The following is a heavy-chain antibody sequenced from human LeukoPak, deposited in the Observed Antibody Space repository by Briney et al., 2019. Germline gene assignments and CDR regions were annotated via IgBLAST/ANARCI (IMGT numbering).Heavy chain of an antibody. J-gene: IGHJ4*02. Sequence: GGSLRLSCAASGFTFDDYGMNWVRQAPGKGLEWVSGLNWNGGKTGYADSVKGRFTISRDNPKNSLHLQMDSLRAEDTALYYCARESCSTPTCFYDYWGQGTLVTVSS. V-gene: IGHV3-20*04. D-gene: IGHD2-2*01. CDR2: LNWNGGKT. CDR3: ARESCSTPTCFYDY. CDR1: GFTFDDYG.